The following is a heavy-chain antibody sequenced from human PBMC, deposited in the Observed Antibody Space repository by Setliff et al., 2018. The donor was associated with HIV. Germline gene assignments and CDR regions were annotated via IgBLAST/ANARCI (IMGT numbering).Heavy chain of an antibody. J-gene: IGHJ5*02. Sequence: SVKVSCKASGGTFSSYAISWVRQAPGQGLEWMGGIIPIFGTANYAQKFQGRVTITADESTSTAYMELSSLRAEDTAVYYCEKNPTDYGGNWFDPWGQGTLVTVSS. CDR2: IIPIFGTA. V-gene: IGHV1-69*13. D-gene: IGHD4-17*01. CDR1: GGTFSSYA. CDR3: EKNPTDYGGNWFDP.